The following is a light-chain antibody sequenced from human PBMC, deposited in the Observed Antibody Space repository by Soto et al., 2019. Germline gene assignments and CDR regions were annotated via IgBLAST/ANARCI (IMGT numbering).Light chain of an antibody. V-gene: IGKV3-20*01. CDR2: GVS. CDR1: PSVSSSY. Sequence: EIVLTQSPGTLSLSPGEIATLSCRASPSVSSSYLAWYQQKPGQAPRPLIYGVSRMDTGIPDRFTGSGSGTDFTLTISRLEPEDFAVYYCQHYVNSPPYTFGQGTRLEIK. CDR3: QHYVNSPPYT. J-gene: IGKJ5*01.